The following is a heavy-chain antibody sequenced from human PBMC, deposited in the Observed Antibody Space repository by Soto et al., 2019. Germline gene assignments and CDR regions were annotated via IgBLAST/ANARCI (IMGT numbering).Heavy chain of an antibody. CDR3: ARWTTALDY. Sequence: EEQLVESGGGLIQPGRSLRLSCVISGFDFEDYAIYWVRQGPGKGLEWVAGVNWNNEDKAYADSVKGRFTVSRDNANNSLFLQMNSLRAEDTALYYCARWTTALDYWGQGALVTVSS. V-gene: IGHV3-9*01. J-gene: IGHJ4*02. CDR2: VNWNNEDK. CDR1: GFDFEDYA. D-gene: IGHD4-17*01.